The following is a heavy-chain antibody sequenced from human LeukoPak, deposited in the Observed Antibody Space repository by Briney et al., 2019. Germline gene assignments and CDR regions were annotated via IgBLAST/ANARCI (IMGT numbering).Heavy chain of an antibody. CDR3: AKVRIAAAGTGAFDV. Sequence: GGSLRLSCAASGFTVSSYGMTWVRQAPGKGLEWVSAFSATDGSAQYAESVRGRFTISRDNSKNSLYLQMNSLRDEDTAVYFCAKVRIAAAGTGAFDVWGQGTMVTVSS. J-gene: IGHJ3*01. CDR2: FSATDGSA. D-gene: IGHD6-13*01. CDR1: GFTVSSYG. V-gene: IGHV3-23*01.